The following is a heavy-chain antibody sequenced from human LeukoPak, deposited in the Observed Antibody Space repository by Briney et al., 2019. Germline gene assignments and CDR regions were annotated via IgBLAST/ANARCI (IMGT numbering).Heavy chain of an antibody. CDR3: ARGGYYGSGNDFRFDP. D-gene: IGHD3-10*01. CDR1: GYSISSYY. V-gene: IGHV4-59*01. J-gene: IGHJ5*02. CDR2: IYYSGST. Sequence: SETLSLTCTVSGYSISSYYWSWIRQPPGKGLEWIGYIYYSGSTNYKPSLKSRVTISVDTSKNQLSLKLSSVTAADTAVYYCARGGYYGSGNDFRFDPWGQGTLVTVSS.